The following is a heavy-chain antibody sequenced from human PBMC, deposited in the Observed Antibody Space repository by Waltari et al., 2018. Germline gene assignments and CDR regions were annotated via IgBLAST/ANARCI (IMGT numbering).Heavy chain of an antibody. CDR2: ISGDGAT. D-gene: IGHD6-19*01. Sequence: EVQLVESGGGLVQPGESRPLSCAASGFTFSNYVMHWVRQAPGKGLVWLSRISGDGATYYADSVEGRFTVSRDNARNTVFLQLNSLRGDDTAVYYCARLEAEQWLGDYWGQGTLVTVAS. V-gene: IGHV3-74*01. J-gene: IGHJ4*02. CDR1: GFTFSNYV. CDR3: ARLEAEQWLGDY.